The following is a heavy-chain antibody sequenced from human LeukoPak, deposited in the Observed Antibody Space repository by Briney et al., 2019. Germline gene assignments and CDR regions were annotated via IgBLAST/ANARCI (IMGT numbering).Heavy chain of an antibody. D-gene: IGHD6-13*01. V-gene: IGHV4-59*08. Sequence: SETLSLTCTVSGGSISSHHWSWIRQPPGKGLEWIGYIYYSGNTNYNPSLKSRVTISVDTSKTQFSLKLSSVTAADTAIYYCAKSHASIWNVYDYWGQGTLVTVSS. CDR2: IYYSGNT. J-gene: IGHJ4*02. CDR1: GGSISSHH. CDR3: AKSHASIWNVYDY.